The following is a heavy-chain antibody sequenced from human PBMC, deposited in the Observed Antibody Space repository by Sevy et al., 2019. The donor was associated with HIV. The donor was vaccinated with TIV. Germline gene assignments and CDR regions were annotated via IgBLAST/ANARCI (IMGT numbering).Heavy chain of an antibody. Sequence: GGSLRLSCAASGFTFSSYSMNWVRQAPGKGLEWVSFISGLSNYIYYADSVKGRFTISRDNAKNSLYLQMNSLRAEDTAVYYCARDPISTLFDASDICGQGTMVTVSS. CDR2: ISGLSNYI. CDR1: GFTFSSYS. J-gene: IGHJ3*02. D-gene: IGHD3-3*02. V-gene: IGHV3-21*01. CDR3: ARDPISTLFDASDI.